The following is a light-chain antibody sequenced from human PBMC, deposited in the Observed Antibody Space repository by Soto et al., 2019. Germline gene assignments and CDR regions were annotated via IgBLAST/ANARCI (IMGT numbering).Light chain of an antibody. CDR1: QSVSSY. V-gene: IGKV3-11*01. Sequence: EIVLTQSPATLSLSPGERATLSCRASQSVSSYLAWYQQKPGQAPRLLIYDASNRATGIPARFSGSGSGTDCTLTISSLEPEDFAVYYCQQRSNGPPYTFGQGTKLEIK. CDR3: QQRSNGPPYT. CDR2: DAS. J-gene: IGKJ2*01.